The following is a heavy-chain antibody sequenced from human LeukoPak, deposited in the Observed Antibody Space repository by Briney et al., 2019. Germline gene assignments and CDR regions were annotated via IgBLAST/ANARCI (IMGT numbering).Heavy chain of an antibody. J-gene: IGHJ5*02. CDR3: ERGKVITMVRGVIRRWFDP. D-gene: IGHD3-10*01. CDR1: GGSFSGYY. Sequence: SETLSLTCAVYGGSFSGYYWSWIRQPPGRGLEWIGEINHSGSTNYNPSLKSRVTISVDTSKNQFSLKLSSVTAADTAVYYCERGKVITMVRGVIRRWFDPWGQGTLVTVSS. CDR2: INHSGST. V-gene: IGHV4-34*01.